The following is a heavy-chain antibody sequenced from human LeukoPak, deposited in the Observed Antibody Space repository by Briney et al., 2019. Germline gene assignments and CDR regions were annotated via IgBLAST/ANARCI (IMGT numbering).Heavy chain of an antibody. CDR1: GYTFTSYG. Sequence: ASVKVSCKASGYTFTSYGISWVRQAPGQGLEWMGWISAYNGNTNYAQKFQGRVTMTRDTSISTAYMELSRLRSDDTAVYYCARFSGGGGYIDYWGQGTLVTVSS. V-gene: IGHV1-18*01. D-gene: IGHD3-16*01. J-gene: IGHJ4*02. CDR3: ARFSGGGGYIDY. CDR2: ISAYNGNT.